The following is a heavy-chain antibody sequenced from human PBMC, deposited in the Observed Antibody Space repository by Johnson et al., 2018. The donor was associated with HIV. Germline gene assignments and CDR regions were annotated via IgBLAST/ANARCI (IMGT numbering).Heavy chain of an antibody. CDR2: ISGSGGST. Sequence: EVQLVESGGGVVQPGRSLRLSCAASGFTFSSYAMSWVRQAPGKGLEWVSAISGSGGSTYYADSVKGPFTISRDNSKNTLYLQMNSLRAKDTAVYYCARDWELGAFDIWGQGTMVTVSS. CDR3: ARDWELGAFDI. J-gene: IGHJ3*02. D-gene: IGHD1-7*01. CDR1: GFTFSSYA. V-gene: IGHV3-23*04.